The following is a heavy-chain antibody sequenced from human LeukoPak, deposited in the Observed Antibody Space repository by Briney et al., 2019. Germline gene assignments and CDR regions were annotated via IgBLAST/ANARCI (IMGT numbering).Heavy chain of an antibody. CDR1: GFTFSNYA. D-gene: IGHD1-26*01. CDR3: VKRATVGAPSPLFDY. Sequence: GGSLRLSCLASGFTFSNYAMHWVRQAPGKGLEYISAITDNAGSTYYADSVKGRLTISRDNSKNTLYLQMSSLTSEDTAVYYCVKRATVGAPSPLFDYWGQGTLVSVSS. J-gene: IGHJ4*02. CDR2: ITDNAGST. V-gene: IGHV3-64D*09.